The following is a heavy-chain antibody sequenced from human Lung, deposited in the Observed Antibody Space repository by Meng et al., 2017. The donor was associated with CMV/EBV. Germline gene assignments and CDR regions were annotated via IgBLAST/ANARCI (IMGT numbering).Heavy chain of an antibody. CDR2: IYYSGST. V-gene: IGHV4-59*01. CDR1: GGSISTFY. J-gene: IGHJ5*02. Sequence: GSLRLXXSISGGSISTFYWSWLRQSPGRGLEWIGYIYYSGSTKYNPSLESRVAISVDASKNQFSLKLTSVTAADTAVYYCARGFLEGVYGRRCFDPWGQGXLVXVSS. D-gene: IGHD3-10*02. CDR3: ARGFLEGVYGRRCFDP.